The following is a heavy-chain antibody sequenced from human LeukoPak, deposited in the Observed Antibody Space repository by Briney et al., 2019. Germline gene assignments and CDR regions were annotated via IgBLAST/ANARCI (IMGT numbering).Heavy chain of an antibody. Sequence: ASVKVSCKASGYTFTSYDINWVRQATGQGLEWMGWMNPNSGNTGYAQKFQGRVTMTRNTSISTAYMELSSLRSEDTAVYYCARRSGFLYYYGMDVWGQGTTVTVSS. CDR3: ARRSGFLYYYGMDV. CDR2: MNPNSGNT. D-gene: IGHD3-22*01. V-gene: IGHV1-8*01. J-gene: IGHJ6*02. CDR1: GYTFTSYD.